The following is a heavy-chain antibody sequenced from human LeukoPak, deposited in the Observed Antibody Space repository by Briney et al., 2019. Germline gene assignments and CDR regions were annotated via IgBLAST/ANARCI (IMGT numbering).Heavy chain of an antibody. Sequence: GASVKVSCKASGYTFTSYGISWVRQAPGQGLEWMGWISAYNGNTNYAQKLQGRVTMTTDTSTSTAYMELRSLRSDDTAVYYCARDAPRAGIAQYSHDYWGQGTLVTVSP. J-gene: IGHJ4*02. CDR2: ISAYNGNT. CDR3: ARDAPRAGIAQYSHDY. D-gene: IGHD6-13*01. V-gene: IGHV1-18*01. CDR1: GYTFTSYG.